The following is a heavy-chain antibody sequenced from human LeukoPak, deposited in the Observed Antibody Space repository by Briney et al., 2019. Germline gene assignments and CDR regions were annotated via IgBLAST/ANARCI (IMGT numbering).Heavy chain of an antibody. CDR1: GFTFSSYS. D-gene: IGHD3-16*01. Sequence: GGSLRLSCAASGFTFSSYSMIWVRQAPGKGLEWVSSISSSSSDIYYADSLIGRFTISRDNAKNSLYLHMDSLRAEDTAVYYCARERGGESVFIDAFDIWGQGTMVTVS. V-gene: IGHV3-21*01. J-gene: IGHJ3*02. CDR2: ISSSSSDI. CDR3: ARERGGESVFIDAFDI.